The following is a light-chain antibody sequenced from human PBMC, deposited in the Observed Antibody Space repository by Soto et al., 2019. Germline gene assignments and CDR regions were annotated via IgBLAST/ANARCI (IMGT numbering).Light chain of an antibody. J-gene: IGKJ1*01. CDR3: QRYNSALGGT. CDR1: QDIINN. CDR2: AAS. Sequence: DIQMTQSPSSLSASVRDRVTITCRASQDIINNLAWYQQKPGKVPKLLIYAASTLQSGVPSRFGGSGSGTDFTLTISSLQPEDVSTYYYQRYNSALGGTFGQGTKVEIK. V-gene: IGKV1-27*01.